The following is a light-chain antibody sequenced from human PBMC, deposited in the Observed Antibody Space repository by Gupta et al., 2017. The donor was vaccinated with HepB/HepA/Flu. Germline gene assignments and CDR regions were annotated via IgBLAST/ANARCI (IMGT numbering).Light chain of an antibody. Sequence: EIVLTQSPPPLSLSPGERATLSCRASQGVSSFLAWLQQKPGQAPRLLIYDASNRAAGIPARFSGSGSGTDFTLTISSLEREDFTVYCCQRRSNWPLTFGGGTKVEIK. CDR3: QRRSNWPLT. CDR2: DAS. CDR1: QGVSSF. J-gene: IGKJ4*01. V-gene: IGKV3-11*01.